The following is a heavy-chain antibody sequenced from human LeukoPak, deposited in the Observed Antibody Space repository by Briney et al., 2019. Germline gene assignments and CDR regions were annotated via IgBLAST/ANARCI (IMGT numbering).Heavy chain of an antibody. D-gene: IGHD1-26*01. J-gene: IGHJ6*02. CDR1: GYTLTELS. CDR3: ARDGRFIVADYYYGMDV. CDR2: INSANGNT. V-gene: IGHV1-3*04. Sequence: ASVKVSCKVSGYTLTELSMHWVRQAPGQSLEWMGWINSANGNTKYSQKFQGRVTITRDTSASTAYMELSSLRSEDTAVYYCARDGRFIVADYYYGMDVWGQGTTVTVSS.